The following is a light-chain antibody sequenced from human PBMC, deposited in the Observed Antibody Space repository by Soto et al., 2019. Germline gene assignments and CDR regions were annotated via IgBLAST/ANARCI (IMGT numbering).Light chain of an antibody. J-gene: IGKJ2*01. CDR2: KAS. V-gene: IGKV1-5*03. CDR3: QQYNSYGVT. Sequence: DIQMTQSPSTLSASVGDRVTITCRASQSISSWLAWYQQKPGKAPKLLIYKASSLESGVPSRFSGSGSGSEFTHTISSLQPEDSATYYCQQYNSYGVTSGHGTKLEIK. CDR1: QSISSW.